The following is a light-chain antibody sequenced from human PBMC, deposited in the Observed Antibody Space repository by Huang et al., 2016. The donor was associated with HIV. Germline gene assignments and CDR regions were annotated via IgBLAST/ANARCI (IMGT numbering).Light chain of an antibody. J-gene: IGKJ1*01. Sequence: EIVMTQSPATLSVSPGERATLSCRAGQSVSSNLAWYQQKPGQAPRLLIYGATTRATGIPARFSGTGSGTDFTLTISSLQSEDFAVYYCQQYNNWPRTFGQGTKVDIK. CDR1: QSVSSN. V-gene: IGKV3-15*01. CDR3: QQYNNWPRT. CDR2: GAT.